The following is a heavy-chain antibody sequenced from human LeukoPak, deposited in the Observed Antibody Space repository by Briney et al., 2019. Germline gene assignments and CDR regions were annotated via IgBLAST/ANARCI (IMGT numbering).Heavy chain of an antibody. J-gene: IGHJ4*02. D-gene: IGHD6-6*01. CDR3: ARGDSSSHPSPFDY. V-gene: IGHV1-69*13. CDR1: GGTFSSYA. CDR2: IIPIFGTA. Sequence: ASVKVSCKASGGTFSSYAISWVRQAPGQGLEWMGGIIPIFGTANYAQTFQGRVTITADESTSTAYMELSSLRSEDTAVYYCARGDSSSHPSPFDYWGQGTLVTVSS.